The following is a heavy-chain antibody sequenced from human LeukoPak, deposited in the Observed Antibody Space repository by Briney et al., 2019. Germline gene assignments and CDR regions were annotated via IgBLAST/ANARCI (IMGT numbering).Heavy chain of an antibody. Sequence: ASVKVSCKASRYTFTDYGINWVQQAPGQGLDWMGWISTYNGNTRSTQKFQGRVTMTTDTSTSTAYMELRSLRSDDTAVYYCARDKAIAVAGSRYYYYGMDVWGQGTTVTVSS. V-gene: IGHV1-18*01. D-gene: IGHD6-19*01. CDR1: RYTFTDYG. CDR3: ARDKAIAVAGSRYYYYGMDV. CDR2: ISTYNGNT. J-gene: IGHJ6*02.